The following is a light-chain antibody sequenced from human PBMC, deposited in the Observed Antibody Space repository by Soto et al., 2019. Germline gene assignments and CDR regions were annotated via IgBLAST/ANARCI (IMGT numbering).Light chain of an antibody. Sequence: DIQMTQSPSTLSASVGDRVTITCRASQSISSWLAWFQQKPGKAPKLLIYKASNLDSGVPSRFSGSGSGTEFTLTISALHPDDFATYYCQQYNSYCWTFGQGTKVEI. CDR2: KAS. CDR3: QQYNSYCWT. V-gene: IGKV1-5*03. CDR1: QSISSW. J-gene: IGKJ1*01.